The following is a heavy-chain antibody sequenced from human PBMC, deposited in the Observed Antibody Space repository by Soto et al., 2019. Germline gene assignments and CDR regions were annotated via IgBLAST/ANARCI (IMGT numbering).Heavy chain of an antibody. CDR2: IYSGGST. Sequence: EVQLVETGGGLIQPGGSLRLSCAASGFTVSSNYMSWVRQAPGKGLEWVSVIYSGGSTYYADSVKGRFTISRDNSKNRLYLQMNSLRAEDTAVYYCASDRPLLDGFGAGRFMEVWGQGTTVTVSS. CDR1: GFTVSSNY. CDR3: ASDRPLLDGFGAGRFMEV. V-gene: IGHV3-53*02. D-gene: IGHD6-13*01. J-gene: IGHJ6*02.